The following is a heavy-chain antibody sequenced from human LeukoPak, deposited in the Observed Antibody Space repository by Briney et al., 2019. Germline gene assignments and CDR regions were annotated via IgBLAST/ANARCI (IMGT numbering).Heavy chain of an antibody. CDR2: IKSKTDGGTT. V-gene: IGHV3-15*01. CDR1: GFTFSNAW. D-gene: IGHD6-13*01. J-gene: IGHJ5*02. CDR3: ARVWQQSSNWFDP. Sequence: GGSLRLSCAASGFTFSNAWMSWVRQAPGKGLEWVGRIKSKTDGGTTDYAAPVKGRFTISRDDSKNTLYLQMNSLRAEDTAVYYCARVWQQSSNWFDPWGQGTLVTVSS.